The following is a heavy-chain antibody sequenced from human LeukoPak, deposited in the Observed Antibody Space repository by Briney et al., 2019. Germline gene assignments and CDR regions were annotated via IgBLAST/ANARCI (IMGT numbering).Heavy chain of an antibody. CDR3: ARDFWGQCYFDY. CDR1: GFTFSSYA. V-gene: IGHV3-23*01. Sequence: GGSLRLSCAASGFTFSSYAMSWVRQAPGKGLEWVSGISGSGGSTYYADAVKGRFTISRDNSKSTLYLQMNSLRAEDTAVYYCARDFWGQCYFDYWGQGTLVTVSS. D-gene: IGHD3-16*01. J-gene: IGHJ4*02. CDR2: ISGSGGST.